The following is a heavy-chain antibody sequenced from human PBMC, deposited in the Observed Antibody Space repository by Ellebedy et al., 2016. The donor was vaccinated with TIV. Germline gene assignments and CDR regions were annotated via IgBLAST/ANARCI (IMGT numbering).Heavy chain of an antibody. V-gene: IGHV3-21*06. CDR1: GFSISSYN. Sequence: GGSLRLXXEASGFSISSYNMNWVRQAPGKGLEWVSSISSGGNYAHYSDSVMGRFTISRDNARDSVYLQMNSLRAEDTALYYCATLREDYNILTGYYRKNFDYWGQGTLVTVSS. D-gene: IGHD3-9*01. J-gene: IGHJ4*02. CDR2: ISSGGNYA. CDR3: ATLREDYNILTGYYRKNFDY.